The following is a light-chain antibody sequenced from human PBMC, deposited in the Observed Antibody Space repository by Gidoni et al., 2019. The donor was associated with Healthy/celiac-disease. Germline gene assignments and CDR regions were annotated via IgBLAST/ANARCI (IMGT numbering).Light chain of an antibody. CDR1: QSISSY. Sequence: DIQMTQTLSSLSASVGDSVTIPCLASQSISSYLNWYQQKPGKAPKLLIYAASSLQSGVPSRFSGSGSGTDFTLTISSLQPEDFATYYCQQSYSTPVTFGQGTKLEIK. J-gene: IGKJ2*01. CDR3: QQSYSTPVT. V-gene: IGKV1-39*01. CDR2: AAS.